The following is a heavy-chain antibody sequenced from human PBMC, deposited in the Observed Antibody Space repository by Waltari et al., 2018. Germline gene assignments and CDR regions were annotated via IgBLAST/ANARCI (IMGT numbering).Heavy chain of an antibody. Sequence: QVQLQESGPGLVKPSQTLSLTCTVSGGSISSGGYYWSWIRQHPGKGLEWIGYIYYSGSTYYNRSLKSRVTISGDTSKNQFSLKLSSVTAADTAVYYCARETVTTYGMDVWGQGTTVTVSS. J-gene: IGHJ6*02. D-gene: IGHD4-17*01. CDR1: GGSISSGGYY. CDR2: IYYSGST. V-gene: IGHV4-31*03. CDR3: ARETVTTYGMDV.